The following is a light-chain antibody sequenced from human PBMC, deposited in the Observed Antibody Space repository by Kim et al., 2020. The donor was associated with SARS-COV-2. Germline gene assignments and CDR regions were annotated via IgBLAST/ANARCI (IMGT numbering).Light chain of an antibody. J-gene: IGKJ4*01. CDR1: QFINSN. Sequence: EVVLTQSPATLSLSPGERATLSCRASQFINSNLAWYQQRPGQAPRLLIYAESTRATGVPARFSGSGSGTDFTLTISSLQSEDSAVYYCQQYNNWPPLTFGGGTKVDIK. CDR2: AES. V-gene: IGKV3-15*01. CDR3: QQYNNWPPLT.